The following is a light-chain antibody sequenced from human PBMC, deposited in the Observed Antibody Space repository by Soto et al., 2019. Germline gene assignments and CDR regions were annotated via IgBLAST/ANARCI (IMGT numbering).Light chain of an antibody. J-gene: IGKJ4*01. CDR3: RQDDDLLS. CDR1: QDSGNY. CDR2: DAS. Sequence: DVPMTQSPSSLAASVGDRVTITCRASQDSGNYGNWYQEKPGKPPKIRIYDASDLAPGVPTRFSGRGSATAFTFNINSLLPEDFADYYCRQDDDLLSFGGGT. V-gene: IGKV1-33*01.